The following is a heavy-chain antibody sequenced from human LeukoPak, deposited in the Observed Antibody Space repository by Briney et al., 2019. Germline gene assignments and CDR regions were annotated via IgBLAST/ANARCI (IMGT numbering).Heavy chain of an antibody. CDR1: GYTFTSYG. D-gene: IGHD5-18*01. V-gene: IGHV1-18*01. CDR2: ISAYNGNT. Sequence: ASVKVSCKASGYTFTSYGISWVRQAPGQGLEWMGWISAYNGNTNYAQKLQGRVTMTTDTSTSTAYMELRSLRSDDTAVYYCARRIADTAMVKSDYWGQGTLATVSS. CDR3: ARRIADTAMVKSDY. J-gene: IGHJ4*02.